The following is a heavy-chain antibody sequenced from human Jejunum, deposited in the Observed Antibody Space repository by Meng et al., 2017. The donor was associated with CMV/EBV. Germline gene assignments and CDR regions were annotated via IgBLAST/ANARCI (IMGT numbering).Heavy chain of an antibody. V-gene: IGHV3-33*01. Sequence: AASGFTFNTYGMHWLRQAPGKGLEWVAFIWDERNKKYNEDIVKGRFTISRDNAKNLVYLQMDSLRGEDTAVYYCARGNDFRYGMDVWGQGTTVTVSS. D-gene: IGHD3-3*01. CDR2: IWDERNKK. CDR3: ARGNDFRYGMDV. CDR1: GFTFNTYG. J-gene: IGHJ6*02.